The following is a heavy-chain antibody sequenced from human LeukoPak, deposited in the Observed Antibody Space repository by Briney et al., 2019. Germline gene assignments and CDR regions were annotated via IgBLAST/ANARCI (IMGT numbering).Heavy chain of an antibody. CDR3: ARARINALAAVHPGYYYYMDV. CDR1: GGSFSGYY. V-gene: IGHV4-34*01. CDR2: INHSGST. J-gene: IGHJ6*03. Sequence: PSETLSLTCAVYGGSFSGYYWSWIRQPPGKGLEWIGEINHSGSTNYNPSLKSRVTISVDTSKNQFSLKLSSVTAADTAVYYCARARINALAAVHPGYYYYMDVWGKGTTVTVSS. D-gene: IGHD6-13*01.